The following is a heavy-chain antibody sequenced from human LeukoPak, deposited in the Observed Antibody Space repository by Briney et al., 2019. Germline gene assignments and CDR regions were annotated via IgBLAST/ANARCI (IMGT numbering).Heavy chain of an antibody. J-gene: IGHJ4*02. V-gene: IGHV4-59*08. D-gene: IGHD7-27*01. CDR3: ARHGGKTGTFDY. CDR2: IYYSGST. Sequence: SETLSLTCTVSGGSISSYYWSWIRQPPGKGLEWIGYIYYSGSTNYNSSLKSRVTISVDTSKNQFSLKLSSVTAADTAVYYCARHGGKTGTFDYWGQGTLVTVSS. CDR1: GGSISSYY.